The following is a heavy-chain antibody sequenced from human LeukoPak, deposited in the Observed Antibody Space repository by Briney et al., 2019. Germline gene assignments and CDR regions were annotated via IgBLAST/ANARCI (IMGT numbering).Heavy chain of an antibody. D-gene: IGHD5-24*01. J-gene: IGHJ4*02. V-gene: IGHV4-31*03. CDR1: GGSISTSGYY. CDR2: IYYNGST. CDR3: GRSGDRRYNIRY. Sequence: SQTLSLTCTFSGGSISTSGYYWGWIRQPPGNGLEWIGNIYYNGSTYYNPSLNSRVIISVDKSKNQFFLKLSSVTAADTAVYYCGRSGDRRYNIRYWGQGTLVTVSS.